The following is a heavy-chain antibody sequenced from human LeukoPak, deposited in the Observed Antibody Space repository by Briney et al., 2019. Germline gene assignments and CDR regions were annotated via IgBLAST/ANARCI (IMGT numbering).Heavy chain of an antibody. V-gene: IGHV3-21*01. D-gene: IGHD2-15*01. J-gene: IGHJ4*02. CDR2: ISSSSTYI. Sequence: GGSLRRSCAASTFTLSSYTMNWVRQAPGKGLEWVSSISSSSTYINYADSVKGRFTISRDNAKNSMALQMNSLRAEDTAVYYCARSPGSFDYWGQGTLVTVSS. CDR3: ARSPGSFDY. CDR1: TFTLSSYT.